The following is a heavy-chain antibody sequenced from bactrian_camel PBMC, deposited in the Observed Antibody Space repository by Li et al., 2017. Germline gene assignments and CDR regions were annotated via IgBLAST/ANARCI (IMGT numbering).Heavy chain of an antibody. CDR3: ATDLPSWYWASDFGY. Sequence: VQLVESRGDLVQPGGSLRLSCATSGFTFSTSPMTWVRQAPGKGLEWVSSISTRDRTHYADSVKGRFTISKDNDKNTLYLQMNMLKSEDTALYYCATDLPSWYWASDFGYWGQGTQVTVS. CDR2: ISTRDRT. CDR1: GFTFSTSP. V-gene: IGHV3S2*01. D-gene: IGHD6*01. J-gene: IGHJ6*01.